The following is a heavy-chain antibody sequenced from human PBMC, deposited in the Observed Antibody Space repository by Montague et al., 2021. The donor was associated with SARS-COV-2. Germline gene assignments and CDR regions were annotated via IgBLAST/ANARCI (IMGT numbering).Heavy chain of an antibody. CDR2: INHSGST. CDR3: ARGGTVTTFFAPKRTRRYNWFDP. Sequence: SETLSLTCAVYGGSFSNYYWSWIRQPPGKGLEWIGEINHSGSTNYNPSXXSRVTISVDTPKNQFSLKLSSVTAADTAVYCCARGGTVTTFFAPKRTRRYNWFDPWGQGTLVTGSS. CDR1: GGSFSNYY. J-gene: IGHJ5*02. D-gene: IGHD4-17*01. V-gene: IGHV4-34*01.